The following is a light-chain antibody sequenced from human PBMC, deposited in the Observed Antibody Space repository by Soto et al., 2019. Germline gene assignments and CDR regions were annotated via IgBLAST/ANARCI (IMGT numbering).Light chain of an antibody. V-gene: IGKV1-5*03. CDR3: KQYNAYPWT. Sequence: DVQITQSPSALSAAAAHRADTTFRSSQSISSWLAWYQQKPGKAPKLLIYKASTLESGVPSNFSGSGSGTAFSLTISCLQTEDFATYSCKQYNAYPWTFGQGTKVDIK. J-gene: IGKJ1*01. CDR2: KAS. CDR1: QSISSW.